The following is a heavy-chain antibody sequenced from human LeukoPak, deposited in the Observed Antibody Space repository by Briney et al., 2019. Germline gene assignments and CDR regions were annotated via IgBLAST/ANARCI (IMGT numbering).Heavy chain of an antibody. Sequence: SETLSLTCTVSGGSISGYYWSWIRQPPGKGLEWIGYIFYTGSTNYNPSLKSRVTISVLTSKNRFSLKLSSVTAADTAVYYCARGEMEFDYWGQGTLVTVSS. V-gene: IGHV4-59*01. CDR2: IFYTGST. D-gene: IGHD5-24*01. CDR3: ARGEMEFDY. J-gene: IGHJ4*02. CDR1: GGSISGYY.